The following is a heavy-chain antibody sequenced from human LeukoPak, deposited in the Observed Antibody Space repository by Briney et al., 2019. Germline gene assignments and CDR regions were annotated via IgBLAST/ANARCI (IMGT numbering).Heavy chain of an antibody. CDR2: ISGSGGST. Sequence: PGGSLRLSCAASGFTFSSYAMSWVRQAPGKGLEWVSAISGSGGSTYYADSVKGRFTISRDNSKNTLYLQMNSLRAEDTAVYYCATHLGSMVRGVKGRDAFDIWGQGTMVTVSS. CDR1: GFTFSSYA. V-gene: IGHV3-23*01. D-gene: IGHD3-10*01. J-gene: IGHJ3*02. CDR3: ATHLGSMVRGVKGRDAFDI.